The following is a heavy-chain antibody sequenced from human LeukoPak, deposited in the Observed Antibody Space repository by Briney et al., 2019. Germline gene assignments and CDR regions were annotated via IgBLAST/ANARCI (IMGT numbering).Heavy chain of an antibody. CDR1: GGSISGYY. CDR3: ARDPILRSSSWSKSYLAY. V-gene: IGHV4-59*01. J-gene: IGHJ4*02. CDR2: IYHSGST. Sequence: SETLSLTCTVSGGSISGYYWSWIRQPPGKRLEWLGYIYHSGSTNYNPSLKSRVTISVDTAKNQFSLKLSSVTAADTAVYYCARDPILRSSSWSKSYLAYWGQGTLVTVSS. D-gene: IGHD6-13*01.